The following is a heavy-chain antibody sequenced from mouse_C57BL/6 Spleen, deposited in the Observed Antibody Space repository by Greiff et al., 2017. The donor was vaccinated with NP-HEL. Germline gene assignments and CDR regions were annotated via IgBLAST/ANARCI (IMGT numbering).Heavy chain of an antibody. CDR2: ISNGGGST. CDR1: GFTFSDYY. V-gene: IGHV5-12*01. J-gene: IGHJ4*01. CDR3: ARQSGRGYYAMDY. Sequence: EVNLVESGGGLVQPGGSLKLSCAASGFTFSDYYMYWVRQTPEKRLEWVAYISNGGGSTYYPDTVKGRFTISRDNAKNTLYLQMSRLKSEDTAMYYCARQSGRGYYAMDYWGQGTSVTVSS. D-gene: IGHD4-1*01.